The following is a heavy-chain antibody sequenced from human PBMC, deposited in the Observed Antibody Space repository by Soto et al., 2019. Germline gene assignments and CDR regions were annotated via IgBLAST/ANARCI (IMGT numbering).Heavy chain of an antibody. CDR1: GFTFSNYG. CDR2: IWYDGRSK. CDR3: GRVDRYYGMDV. J-gene: IGHJ6*02. Sequence: QVQLVESGGGVVQPGRSLRLSCAASGFTFSNYGLHWVRQAPGKGLEWVADIWYDGRSKNYVDSVKGRFTISRDNSKNTLYLEMNSLRAEDSAVYDGGRVDRYYGMDVWGQGTTVTVSS. V-gene: IGHV3-33*01.